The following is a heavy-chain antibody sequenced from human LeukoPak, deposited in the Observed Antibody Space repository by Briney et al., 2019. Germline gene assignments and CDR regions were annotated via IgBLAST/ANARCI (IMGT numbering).Heavy chain of an antibody. CDR2: IRYDGSNK. J-gene: IGHJ3*02. V-gene: IGHV3-30*02. D-gene: IGHD3-16*01. CDR1: GFTFSSYG. Sequence: GGSLRLSCAASGFTFSSYGMHWVRQAPGKGLEWVAFIRYDGSNKYYADSVKGRFTISRDNSKNTLYLQMNSLRAEDTAVYYCAKGLVGGGGIPPRAFDIWGQGTMVTVSS. CDR3: AKGLVGGGGIPPRAFDI.